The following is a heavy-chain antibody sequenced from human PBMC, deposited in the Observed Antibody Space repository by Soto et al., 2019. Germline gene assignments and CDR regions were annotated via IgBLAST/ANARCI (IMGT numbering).Heavy chain of an antibody. Sequence: QLLESGPGLVKPSETLSLTCTVSGGSISSSSYYWGWIRQPPGKGLEWIGSIYYSGSTYYNPSLKSRVTISVDTSKNQFSLKLSSVTAADTAVYYCARQRNSYGPDAFDIWGQGTMVTVSS. D-gene: IGHD5-18*01. CDR2: IYYSGST. CDR1: GGSISSSSYY. V-gene: IGHV4-39*01. J-gene: IGHJ3*02. CDR3: ARQRNSYGPDAFDI.